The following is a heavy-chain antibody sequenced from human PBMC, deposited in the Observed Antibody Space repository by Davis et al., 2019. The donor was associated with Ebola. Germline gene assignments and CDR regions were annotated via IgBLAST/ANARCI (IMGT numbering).Heavy chain of an antibody. Sequence: GESLKISCAASGFTFSSYWMHWVRQAPGKGLVWVSRINSDGSSTSYADSVKGRFTISRDNAKNTLYLQMNSLRAEDTAVYYCARGRGSSSWQYWYFDLWGRGTLVTVSS. CDR2: INSDGSST. J-gene: IGHJ2*01. CDR1: GFTFSSYW. D-gene: IGHD6-13*01. CDR3: ARGRGSSSWQYWYFDL. V-gene: IGHV3-74*01.